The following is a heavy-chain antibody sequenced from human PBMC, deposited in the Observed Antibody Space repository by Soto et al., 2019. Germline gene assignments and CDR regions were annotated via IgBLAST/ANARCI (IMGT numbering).Heavy chain of an antibody. Sequence: SETLSLTCTVSGGSISSYYWSWIRQPPGKGLEWIGYIYYSGSTNYNPSLKSRVTISVDTSKNQFSLKLSSVTAADTAVYYCARQVPRFGELLFYFDYWGQGTLVTVSS. CDR2: IYYSGST. J-gene: IGHJ4*02. V-gene: IGHV4-59*08. CDR3: ARQVPRFGELLFYFDY. D-gene: IGHD3-10*01. CDR1: GGSISSYY.